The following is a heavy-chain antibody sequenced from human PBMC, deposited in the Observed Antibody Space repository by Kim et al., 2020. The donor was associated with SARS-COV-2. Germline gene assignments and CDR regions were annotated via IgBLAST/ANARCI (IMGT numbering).Heavy chain of an antibody. CDR3: ARASNYDFWSGYPHSTWFDP. Sequence: YYGSWISQHPGKGLEWIGYIYYSGSTYYNPSLKSRVTISVDTSKNRFSLKLSSVTAADTAVYYCARASNYDFWSGYPHSTWFDPWGQGTLV. J-gene: IGHJ5*02. CDR2: IYYSGST. D-gene: IGHD3-3*01. V-gene: IGHV4-31*02. CDR1: YY.